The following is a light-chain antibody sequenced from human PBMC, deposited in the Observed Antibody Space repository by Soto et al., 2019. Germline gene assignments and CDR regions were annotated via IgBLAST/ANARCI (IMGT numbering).Light chain of an antibody. CDR3: QQYGDSPLT. J-gene: IGKJ4*01. V-gene: IGKV3-20*01. Sequence: EIVLTQSPGTVSLSPWERATLSCRASQSVTSSYLAWYQQKPGQAPRRLIYGVSSRATGIPDRFSGSGAGTDFTLTISRLEPEDFAVYYCQQYGDSPLTFGGGTKVEIK. CDR2: GVS. CDR1: QSVTSSY.